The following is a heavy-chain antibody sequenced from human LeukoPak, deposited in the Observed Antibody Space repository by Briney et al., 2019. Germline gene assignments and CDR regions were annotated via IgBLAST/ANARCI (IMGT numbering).Heavy chain of an antibody. CDR2: VSGSGGTT. CDR3: AKAREWLVNSYYFDY. J-gene: IGHJ4*02. CDR1: GFTFSRYG. V-gene: IGHV3-23*01. Sequence: GGSLRLXCPASGFTFSRYGMNWVRQAPGKGLEWVSIVSGSGGTTYYADPVRGRFTISRDNSKNTLYLQMNSLRDEDTAVYYCAKAREWLVNSYYFDYWGQGTLVTVSS. D-gene: IGHD6-19*01.